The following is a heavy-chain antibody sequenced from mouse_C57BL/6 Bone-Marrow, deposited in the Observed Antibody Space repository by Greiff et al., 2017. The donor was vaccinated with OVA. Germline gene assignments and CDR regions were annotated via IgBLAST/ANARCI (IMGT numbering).Heavy chain of an antibody. CDR3: ARLTARGFAY. Sequence: EVKLVESGGGLVKPGGSLKLSCAASGFTFSSYAMSWVRQTPEKGLEWVATISDGGSYTYYPDNVKGRFTISRDKAKNNLYLQMSHLKSEDTAMYYCARLTARGFAYWGQGTLVTVSA. CDR2: ISDGGSYT. V-gene: IGHV5-4*03. CDR1: GFTFSSYA. J-gene: IGHJ3*01. D-gene: IGHD1-2*01.